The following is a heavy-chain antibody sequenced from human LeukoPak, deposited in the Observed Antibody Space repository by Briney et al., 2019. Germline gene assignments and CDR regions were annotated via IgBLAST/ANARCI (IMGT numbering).Heavy chain of an antibody. CDR2: IYHSGST. CDR1: GGSISSGGYS. Sequence: SETLSLTCAVSGGSISSGGYSWSWIRQPPGKGLEWIGYIYHSGSTYYNPSLKSRVTISVDRSKNQFSLKLSSVTAADTAVYYYARSPPYYDFWSGYYSSYYYYYYGMDVWGQGTTVTVSS. CDR3: ARSPPYYDFWSGYYSSYYYYYYGMDV. D-gene: IGHD3-3*01. V-gene: IGHV4-30-2*01. J-gene: IGHJ6*02.